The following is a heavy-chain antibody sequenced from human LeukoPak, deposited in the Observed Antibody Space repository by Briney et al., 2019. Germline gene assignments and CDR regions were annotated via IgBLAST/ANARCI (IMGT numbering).Heavy chain of an antibody. CDR2: ISGTGSGT. CDR3: AKYGSGNWFDP. Sequence: GGSLRLSCAASGFTFSSYAMTWVRQAPGWGLEWVSGISGTGSGTYYADSVRGRFTISRDNSKNTLYLQMNSLRAEDTAVYYCAKYGSGNWFDPWGQGTLVTVSS. V-gene: IGHV3-23*01. J-gene: IGHJ5*02. CDR1: GFTFSSYA. D-gene: IGHD3-10*01.